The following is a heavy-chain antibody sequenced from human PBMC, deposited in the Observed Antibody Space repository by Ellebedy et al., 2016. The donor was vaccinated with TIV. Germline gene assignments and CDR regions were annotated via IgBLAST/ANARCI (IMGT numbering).Heavy chain of an antibody. Sequence: GESLKISCAASGITFNYAWWSWVRQAPGKGLEWIGRIKSKTDGGTTDYAAPVKDRFTISREDSKNTVYLQMNSLRTEDTAVYYCVWVHMDVWGQGTTVTVSS. CDR1: GITFNYAW. J-gene: IGHJ6*02. CDR3: VWVHMDV. D-gene: IGHD3-16*01. V-gene: IGHV3-15*01. CDR2: IKSKTDGGTT.